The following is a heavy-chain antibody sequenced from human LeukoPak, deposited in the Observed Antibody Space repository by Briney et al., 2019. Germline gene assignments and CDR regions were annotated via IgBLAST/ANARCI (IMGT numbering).Heavy chain of an antibody. D-gene: IGHD1-26*01. J-gene: IGHJ4*02. Sequence: PGGSLRLSRAASGFTFSSYWMHWVRQAPGKGLVWVSRINSDGSSTSYADSVKGRFTISRDNAKNTLYLQMNSLRAEDTAVYYCARVGFLEATDYWGQGTLVTVSS. CDR1: GFTFSSYW. CDR2: INSDGSST. CDR3: ARVGFLEATDY. V-gene: IGHV3-74*01.